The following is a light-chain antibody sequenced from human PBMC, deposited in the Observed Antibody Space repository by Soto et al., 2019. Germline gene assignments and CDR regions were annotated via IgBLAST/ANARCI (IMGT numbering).Light chain of an antibody. V-gene: IGKV1-5*03. CDR2: QAS. CDR3: QQYSSHST. J-gene: IGKJ1*01. CDR1: QSTSSY. Sequence: EIQVTESASSLSATVEDRVTISFRASQSTSSYLAWYQQKPGKAPKLLIYQASSLENGVPSRFSGSGSGTEFSLTISSLQPDDFATYYCQQYSSHSTFGKGTK.